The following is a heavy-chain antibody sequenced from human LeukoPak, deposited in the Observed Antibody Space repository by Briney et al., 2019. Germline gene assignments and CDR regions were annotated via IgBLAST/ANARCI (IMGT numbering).Heavy chain of an antibody. V-gene: IGHV3-23*01. CDR3: AKDRARGTMIVVDTFDY. CDR2: ISGSGGST. CDR1: GFTFSSYA. J-gene: IGHJ4*02. D-gene: IGHD3-22*01. Sequence: GGSLRLSCAASGFTFSSYAMSWVRQAPGKGLEWVSAISGSGGSTYYADSVKGRLTISRDNSKNTLYLQMNSLRAEDTAVYYCAKDRARGTMIVVDTFDYWGQGTLVTVSS.